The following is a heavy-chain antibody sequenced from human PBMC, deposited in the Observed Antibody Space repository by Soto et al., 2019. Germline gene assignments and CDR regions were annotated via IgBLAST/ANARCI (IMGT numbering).Heavy chain of an antibody. D-gene: IGHD3-22*01. V-gene: IGHV1-69*01. Sequence: QVPLVQSGAEVKKPGSSVKVSCKASGGTFSSYAISWVRQAPGQGLEWMGGIIPIFGTSNYAQKFQGRVTITADESTSTAYMELSSRRSEDTAVYYCARDGGYYDSNLGYYYYGMDVWGKGTTVTVSS. J-gene: IGHJ6*04. CDR3: ARDGGYYDSNLGYYYYGMDV. CDR1: GGTFSSYA. CDR2: IIPIFGTS.